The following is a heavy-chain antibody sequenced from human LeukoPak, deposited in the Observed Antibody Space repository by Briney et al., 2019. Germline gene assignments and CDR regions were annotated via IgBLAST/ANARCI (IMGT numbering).Heavy chain of an antibody. Sequence: SETLSLTCTVSGGSIGSYYWSWIRQPAGKGLEWIGRIYTSGSTNYNPSLKSRVTMSVDTSKNQFSLKLSSVTAADTAVYYCASSGGSRGYFDYWGQGTLVTVSS. CDR1: GGSIGSYY. J-gene: IGHJ4*02. CDR2: IYTSGST. V-gene: IGHV4-4*07. D-gene: IGHD1-26*01. CDR3: ASSGGSRGYFDY.